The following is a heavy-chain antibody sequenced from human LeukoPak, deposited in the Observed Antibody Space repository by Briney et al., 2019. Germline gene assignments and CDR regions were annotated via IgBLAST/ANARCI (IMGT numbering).Heavy chain of an antibody. Sequence: PSETLSLTCTVSGGSISSYYWGWIRQPPGKGLEWIGSIYYSGSTYYNPSLKSRVTISVDTSKNQFSLKLSSVTAADTAVYYCARREVWFGEPVGFFDYWGQGTLVTVSS. D-gene: IGHD3-10*01. CDR2: IYYSGST. J-gene: IGHJ4*02. CDR1: GGSISSYY. CDR3: ARREVWFGEPVGFFDY. V-gene: IGHV4-39*01.